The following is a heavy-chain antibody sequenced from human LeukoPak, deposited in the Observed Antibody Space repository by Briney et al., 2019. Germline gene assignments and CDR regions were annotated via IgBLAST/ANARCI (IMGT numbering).Heavy chain of an antibody. CDR2: IYHSGST. CDR3: ARGDSSWYRWFDP. D-gene: IGHD6-13*01. CDR1: GGSITSNW. J-gene: IGHJ5*02. V-gene: IGHV4-4*02. Sequence: SGTLSLTCGVSGGSITSNWWSWVRQPPGKGLEWIGEIYHSGSTNYNPSLKSRVTISVDKSKNQFSLKLSSVTAADTAVYYCARGDSSWYRWFDPWGQGTLVTVSS.